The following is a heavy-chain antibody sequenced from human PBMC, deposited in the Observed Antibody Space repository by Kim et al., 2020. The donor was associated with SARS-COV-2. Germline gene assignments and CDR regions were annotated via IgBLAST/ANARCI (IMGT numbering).Heavy chain of an antibody. V-gene: IGHV3-53*01. CDR3: AGAMVRGVIITGGMDV. J-gene: IGHJ6*02. Sequence: GGSLRLSCAASGFTVSSNYMSWVRQAPGKGLEWVSVIYSGGSTYYADSVKGRFTISRDNSKNTLYLQMNSLRAEDTAVYYRAGAMVRGVIITGGMDVWGQGTTVTVSS. CDR1: GFTVSSNY. CDR2: IYSGGST. D-gene: IGHD3-10*01.